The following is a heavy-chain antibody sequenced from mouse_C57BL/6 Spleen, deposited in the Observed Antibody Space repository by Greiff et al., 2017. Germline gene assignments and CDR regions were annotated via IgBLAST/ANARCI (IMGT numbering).Heavy chain of an antibody. CDR1: GYTFTDYY. Sequence: EVQLQQSGPELVKPGASVKISCKASGYTFTDYYMNWVKQSHGKSLAWIGDINPNNGGTSYNQKFKGKATLTVYKSSRTAYMGLRSLTSEDSSVYYCARRGYYGPFMAIDYWGQGTSVTVSS. V-gene: IGHV1-26*01. J-gene: IGHJ4*01. CDR2: INPNNGGT. D-gene: IGHD1-1*01. CDR3: ARRGYYGPFMAIDY.